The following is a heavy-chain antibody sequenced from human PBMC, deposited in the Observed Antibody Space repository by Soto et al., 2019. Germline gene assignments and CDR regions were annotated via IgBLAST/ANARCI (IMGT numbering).Heavy chain of an antibody. CDR3: ASPEGWEQDYYHYAMEV. D-gene: IGHD1-26*01. Sequence: GESLKISCKGSGYSFTSYWISWVRQMPGKGLEWMWRIDPSDSYTNYSPSFQGHVTISADKSISTAYLQWSSLKASDTAMYYCASPEGWEQDYYHYAMEVWGQGTTVTVSS. CDR1: GYSFTSYW. J-gene: IGHJ6*02. V-gene: IGHV5-10-1*01. CDR2: IDPSDSYT.